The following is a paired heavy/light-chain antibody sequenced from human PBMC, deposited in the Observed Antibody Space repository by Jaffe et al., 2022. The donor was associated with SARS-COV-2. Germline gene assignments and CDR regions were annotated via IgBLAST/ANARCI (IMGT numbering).Light chain of an antibody. CDR1: QSLLLHINGYNY. V-gene: IGKV2-28*01. Sequence: DIVMTQSPLSLPVTPGEPASISCRSSQSLLLHINGYNYLDWYLQKPGQSPQLLIYLGSNRASGVPDRFSGSGSGTEFTLKISRVEAEDVGVYYCMQALQTPWTFGQGTKVEIK. CDR3: MQALQTPWT. CDR2: LGS. J-gene: IGKJ1*01.
Heavy chain of an antibody. D-gene: IGHD6-13*01. CDR1: GGSISGNS. J-gene: IGHJ5*02. Sequence: QVQLQESGPGLVKPSETLSLTCSVSGGSISGNSWNWIRQPAGKGLEWIGRVYSSGGTNTNPSLKSRVTMSVDLSKNQVSLTMTSVTAADTAVYYCGSSLPIEAAGGRIDPWGQGTVVTVSS. CDR3: GSSLPIEAAGGRIDP. CDR2: VYSSGGT. V-gene: IGHV4-4*07.